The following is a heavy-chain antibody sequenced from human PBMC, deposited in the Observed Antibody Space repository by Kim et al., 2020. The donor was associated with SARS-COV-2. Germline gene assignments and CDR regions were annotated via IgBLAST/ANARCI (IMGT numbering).Heavy chain of an antibody. CDR1: GYTLTELS. CDR2: FDPEDGET. J-gene: IGHJ4*02. CDR3: AKAIYCSCCSCYSPLVTTDQQNLDY. Sequence: ASVKVSCKVSGYTLTELSMHWVRQAPGKGLEWMGGFDPEDGETIYAQKFQGRVTMTEDTSTDTAYMELSSLRSEDTAVYYCAKAIYCSCCSCYSPLVTTDQQNLDYWGQGTLVTVSS. D-gene: IGHD2-15*01. V-gene: IGHV1-24*01.